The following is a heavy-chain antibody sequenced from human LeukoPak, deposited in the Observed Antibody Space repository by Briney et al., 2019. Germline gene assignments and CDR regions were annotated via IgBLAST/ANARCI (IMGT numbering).Heavy chain of an antibody. CDR3: TRERAASAGWVTGTDHDAFDI. Sequence: GGSLRLSCVVSGLTFRDAWLTWVRQAAGKGLEWVGFIRSKAYGGTTEYAASVKGRFTISRDDSKSIAYLQMNSLKTEDTAVYYCTRERAASAGWVTGTDHDAFDIWGQGTMVTVSS. J-gene: IGHJ3*02. CDR1: GLTFRDAW. D-gene: IGHD1-20*01. CDR2: IRSKAYGGTT. V-gene: IGHV3-49*04.